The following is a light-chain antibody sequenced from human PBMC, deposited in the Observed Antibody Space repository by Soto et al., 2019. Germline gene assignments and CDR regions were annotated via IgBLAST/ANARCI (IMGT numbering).Light chain of an antibody. CDR3: QQSYSTSET. CDR2: AAS. J-gene: IGKJ1*01. CDR1: QSISSY. Sequence: DIQMTQSPSSLSASVGDRVTITCRASQSISSYLNWYQQKQGKAPKLLIYAASSLQSGVPSRFSGSGSGTDFTLTISSRQPEDFATYDCQQSYSTSETFGQGTKVEIK. V-gene: IGKV1-39*01.